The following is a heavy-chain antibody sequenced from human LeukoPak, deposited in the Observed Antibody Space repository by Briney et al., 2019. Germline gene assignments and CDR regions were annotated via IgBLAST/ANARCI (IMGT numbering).Heavy chain of an antibody. V-gene: IGHV4-61*08. CDR3: ARVGVGVGNAMDV. CDR1: GGSISSGGYY. CDR2: IYYSGTT. Sequence: SQTLSLTCTVSGGSISSGGYYWPWIRQPPGKGLEWIGYIYYSGTTNYNPSLKSRVTMSVDTSKNQFSLKLSSVTAAGTAVYYCARVGVGVGNAMDVWGKGTTVTVSS. J-gene: IGHJ6*04. D-gene: IGHD2-21*01.